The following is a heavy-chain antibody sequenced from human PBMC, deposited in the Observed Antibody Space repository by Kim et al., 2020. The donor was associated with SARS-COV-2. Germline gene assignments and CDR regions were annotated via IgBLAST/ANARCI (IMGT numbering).Heavy chain of an antibody. Sequence: SETLSLTCTVSGGSISSGDYYWSWIRQPPGKGLEWIGYIYYSGSTYYNPSLKSRVTISVDTSKNQFSLKLSSVTAADTAVYYCARGLTVCSSTSCYTDYYYYYGMDVWGQGTTVTVSS. D-gene: IGHD2-2*02. V-gene: IGHV4-30-4*01. CDR1: GGSISSGDYY. CDR2: IYYSGST. J-gene: IGHJ6*02. CDR3: ARGLTVCSSTSCYTDYYYYYGMDV.